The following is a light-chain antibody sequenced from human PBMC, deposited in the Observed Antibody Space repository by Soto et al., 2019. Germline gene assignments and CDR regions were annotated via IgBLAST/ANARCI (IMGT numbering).Light chain of an antibody. CDR1: QTISSR. CDR2: KAT. Sequence: DIQMTQSPSSLSASVGDRVTITCRASQTISSRLAWYQQKPGQAPKLLIYKATNLQTGVASRFSGSGSGTEFSLTISSLQPDDFAVYYCQQYNSWTFGQGTKVEIK. J-gene: IGKJ1*01. V-gene: IGKV1-5*03. CDR3: QQYNSWT.